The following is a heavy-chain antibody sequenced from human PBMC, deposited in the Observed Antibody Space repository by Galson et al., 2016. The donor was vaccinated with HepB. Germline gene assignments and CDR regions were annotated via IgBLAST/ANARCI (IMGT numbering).Heavy chain of an antibody. CDR1: GFIFSGHY. CDR2: ARSKFHRYST. D-gene: IGHD3/OR15-3a*01. J-gene: IGHJ5*02. CDR3: ARGPFCTSSYCPGPFNS. Sequence: SLRLSCAASGFIFSGHYMDWVRQAPGKGLEWVGRARSKFHRYSTEYAASVKGRFTVSRDESKNSLYLQMNSLKVEDTAVYFCARGPFCTSSYCPGPFNSWGQGTLVTVSS. V-gene: IGHV3-72*01.